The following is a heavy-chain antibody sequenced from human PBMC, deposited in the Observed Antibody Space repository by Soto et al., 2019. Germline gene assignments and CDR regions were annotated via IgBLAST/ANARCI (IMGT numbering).Heavy chain of an antibody. Sequence: EVQLLESGGGLVQPGGSLRLSCAASGFTFSSYAMSWVRQAPGKGLEWVSAISGSGGSTYYADSVKGRVTISRDNSKNTLYLQMNSLRAEDTAVYYCAKYLRGWWDRGPFDYWGQGTLVTVSS. CDR1: GFTFSSYA. V-gene: IGHV3-23*01. J-gene: IGHJ4*02. CDR3: AKYLRGWWDRGPFDY. CDR2: ISGSGGST. D-gene: IGHD1-26*01.